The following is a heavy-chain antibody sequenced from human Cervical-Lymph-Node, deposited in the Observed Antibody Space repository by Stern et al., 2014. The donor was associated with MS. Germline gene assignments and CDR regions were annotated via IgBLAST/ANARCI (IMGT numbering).Heavy chain of an antibody. CDR2: ISGGGGST. CDR3: AKDSGPYGDHTPDY. CDR1: GFTFSSYA. D-gene: IGHD4-17*01. Sequence: EDQLVESGGGLVQPGGSLRLSCAASGFTFSSYAMSWVRQAPGKGLEWVSAISGGGGSTYYADSVKGRFTISRDNSKNTLYLQMNSLRAEDTAVYYCAKDSGPYGDHTPDYWGQGTLVTVSS. J-gene: IGHJ4*02. V-gene: IGHV3-23*04.